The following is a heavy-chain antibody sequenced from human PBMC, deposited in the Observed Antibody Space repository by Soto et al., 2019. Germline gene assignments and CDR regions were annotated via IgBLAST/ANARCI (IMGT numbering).Heavy chain of an antibody. D-gene: IGHD5-18*01. CDR3: AGDMSRSAMVLEP. Sequence: SVKVSSKASGRTFSSYAISWVRQAPGPGLEWMGGISPIFGTANYAQKFQGRVTITADEFRSTAYMELSSLRSEDTAVYCCAGDMSRSAMVLEPWGQGTLVTVSS. CDR1: GRTFSSYA. J-gene: IGHJ5*02. V-gene: IGHV1-69*13. CDR2: ISPIFGTA.